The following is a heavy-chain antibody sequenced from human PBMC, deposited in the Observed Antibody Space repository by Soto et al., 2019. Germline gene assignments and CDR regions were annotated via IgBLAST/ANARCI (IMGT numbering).Heavy chain of an antibody. Sequence: QVQLLQSGPEVKKPGASVKVSCKTSGYTFTTFYVHWVRQAPGQGLEWMGRIHPGGGQTIYSQKFQDRVAVSRDTSTNTVYMELSNLRSDDTAIYYCARDGHKFDFDYWGQGPLVTVSS. V-gene: IGHV1-46*01. CDR3: ARDGHKFDFDY. CDR1: GYTFTTFY. CDR2: IHPGGGQT. D-gene: IGHD3-10*01. J-gene: IGHJ4*02.